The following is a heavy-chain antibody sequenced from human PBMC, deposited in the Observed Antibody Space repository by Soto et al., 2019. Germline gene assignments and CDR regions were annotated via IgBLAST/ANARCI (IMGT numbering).Heavy chain of an antibody. V-gene: IGHV4-61*01. CDR3: ARNDAACDI. Sequence: QVQLQESGPGLVKPSETLSLTCTVSGGSVSSGSYYWTWIRQSPGKGLEWVGYIYYNGATSYNPSLKRRVTISRATSKNQFSLKLTSVTAADTAVYYCARNDAACDIWGQGTMVSVSS. CDR1: GGSVSSGSYY. CDR2: IYYNGAT. J-gene: IGHJ3*02.